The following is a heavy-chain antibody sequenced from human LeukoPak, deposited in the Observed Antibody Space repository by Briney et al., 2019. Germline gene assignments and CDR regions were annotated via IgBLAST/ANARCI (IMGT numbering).Heavy chain of an antibody. Sequence: GGSLRLSCAASGFTFSSYGMSWVRQAPGKGLEWVSSISSSSSYIYYADSVKGRFTISRDNAKNSLYLQMNSLRAEDTAVYYCARLQDAYYNMDVWGKGHTATVSS. J-gene: IGHJ6*03. V-gene: IGHV3-21*01. CDR3: ARLQDAYYNMDV. CDR2: ISSSSSYI. D-gene: IGHD4-11*01. CDR1: GFTFSSYG.